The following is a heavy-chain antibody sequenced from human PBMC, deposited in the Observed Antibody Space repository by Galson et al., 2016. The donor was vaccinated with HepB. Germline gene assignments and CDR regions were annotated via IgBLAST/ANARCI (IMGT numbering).Heavy chain of an antibody. CDR1: GFAFDEYA. J-gene: IGHJ6*02. CDR3: ARVTVTGDPHFYYGMDV. D-gene: IGHD3-9*01. V-gene: IGHV3-9*01. Sequence: SLRLSCATTGFAFDEYAMQWVRQLPGGGLEWVAGITWNSVTTAYAGSVKGRFTVSRDNSKKSVYLEMNSLRNDDTALYFCARVTVTGDPHFYYGMDVWGQGTMVTVAS. CDR2: ITWNSVTT.